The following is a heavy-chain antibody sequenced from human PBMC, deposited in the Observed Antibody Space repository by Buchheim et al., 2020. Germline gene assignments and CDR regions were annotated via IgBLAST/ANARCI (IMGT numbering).Heavy chain of an antibody. J-gene: IGHJ6*02. CDR3: ARAPPRRVTIFGTAPFPMDV. D-gene: IGHD3-3*01. Sequence: QVQLVQSGAEVKKPGSSVKVSCKASGGTFSSYAISWVRQAAGQGLEWMGGIIPIFGTANYAQQFQGRVTITAEESTSTAYMELGSLRSEDTAVYYCARAPPRRVTIFGTAPFPMDVWGQGTT. CDR1: GGTFSSYA. V-gene: IGHV1-69*01. CDR2: IIPIFGTA.